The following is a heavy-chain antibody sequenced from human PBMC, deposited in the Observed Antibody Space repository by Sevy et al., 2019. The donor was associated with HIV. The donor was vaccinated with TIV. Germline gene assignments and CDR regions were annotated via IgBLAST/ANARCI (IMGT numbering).Heavy chain of an antibody. CDR1: GFTFDDYA. V-gene: IGHV3-9*01. J-gene: IGHJ4*02. D-gene: IGHD3-22*01. CDR3: AKALDSSGYLVLDY. CDR2: ISWNSGSI. Sequence: GGSLRLSCAASGFTFDDYAMHWVRQAPGKGLEWVSGISWNSGSIGYADSVKGRFTISRDNAKNSLYLQMNSPRAEDTALYYCAKALDSSGYLVLDYWGQGTLVTVSS.